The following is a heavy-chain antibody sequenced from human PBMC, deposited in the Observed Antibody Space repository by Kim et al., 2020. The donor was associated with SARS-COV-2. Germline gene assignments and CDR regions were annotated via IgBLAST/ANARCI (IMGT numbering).Heavy chain of an antibody. CDR3: ASESVYCSSTSCPSGYFDY. CDR1: GFNFRSYA. V-gene: IGHV3-30-3*01. Sequence: GGSLRLSCAASGFNFRSYAMHWVRQAPGKGLEWLAVISYDGSNKYYADSMKGRFTISRDNSKNTLYLQMNSLRAEDTAVYYCASESVYCSSTSCPSGYFDYWGQGTLVTVSS. CDR2: ISYDGSNK. D-gene: IGHD2-2*01. J-gene: IGHJ4*02.